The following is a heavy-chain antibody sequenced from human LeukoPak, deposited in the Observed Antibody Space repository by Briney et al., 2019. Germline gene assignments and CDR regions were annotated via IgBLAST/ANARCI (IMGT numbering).Heavy chain of an antibody. V-gene: IGHV3-21*06. D-gene: IGHD5-12*01. CDR3: AREGGGYDFYFDY. J-gene: IGHJ4*02. CDR2: ISSSSSYI. Sequence: GGSLRLSCAASGFTFSSYSMNWVRPAPGKGLEWVSSISSSSSYIYYADSVKGRFTISRDNAKNSLYLQMNSLRAEDTAVYYCAREGGGYDFYFDYWGQGILVTVSS. CDR1: GFTFSSYS.